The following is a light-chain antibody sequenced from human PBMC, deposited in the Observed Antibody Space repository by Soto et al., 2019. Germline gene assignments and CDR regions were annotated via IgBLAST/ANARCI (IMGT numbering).Light chain of an antibody. J-gene: IGKJ2*03. CDR3: QQYDSYPYS. V-gene: IGKV1-5*03. Sequence: DIQMTQFPSTLSASVGDRANITCRASQRINIWLAWYQQKPGKAPNLLIYKTSNLQSGVTSRFSGSGSGTEFTLTISSLQPDDFSTSYCQQYDSYPYSFGHGTKLEIK. CDR2: KTS. CDR1: QRINIW.